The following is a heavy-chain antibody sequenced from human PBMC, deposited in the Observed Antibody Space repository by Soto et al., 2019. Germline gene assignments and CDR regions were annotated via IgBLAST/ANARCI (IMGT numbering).Heavy chain of an antibody. D-gene: IGHD3-9*01. CDR1: GGTYSSYA. Sequence: SVKVSCKASGGTYSSYAISWVRQAPGQGLEWMGGIIPIFGTANYAQKFQGRVTITADESTSTAYMELSSLRSDDTAVYYCARPDRYFDWPDAFDIWGRGTMVTVSS. J-gene: IGHJ3*02. CDR2: IIPIFGTA. V-gene: IGHV1-69*13. CDR3: ARPDRYFDWPDAFDI.